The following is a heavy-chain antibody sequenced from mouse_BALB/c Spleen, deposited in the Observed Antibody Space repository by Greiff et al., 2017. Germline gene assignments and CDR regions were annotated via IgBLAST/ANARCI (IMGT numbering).Heavy chain of an antibody. D-gene: IGHD2-14*01. Sequence: EVKLMESGGGLVQPGGSLKLSCAASGFTFSSYGMSWVRQTPDKRLELVATINSNGGSTYYPDSVKGRFTISRDNAKNTLYLQMSSLKSEDTAMYYCARDRYDGDDYWGQGTTLTVSS. CDR3: ARDRYDGDDY. J-gene: IGHJ2*01. V-gene: IGHV5-6-3*01. CDR1: GFTFSSYG. CDR2: INSNGGST.